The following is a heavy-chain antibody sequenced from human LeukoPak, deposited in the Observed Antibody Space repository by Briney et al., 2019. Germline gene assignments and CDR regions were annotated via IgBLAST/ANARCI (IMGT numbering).Heavy chain of an antibody. J-gene: IGHJ6*03. Sequence: PSQTLLLTCAISGDSVSSNSAAWNWIRQSPSRGLEWLGRTYYRSKWYNDYAVSVKSRITINPDTSKNQFSLQLNSVTPEDTAVYYCARVKLGPFSGSYYGISYYYYMDVWGKGTTVTISS. CDR2: TYYRSKWYN. CDR1: GDSVSSNSAA. CDR3: ARVKLGPFSGSYYGISYYYYMDV. V-gene: IGHV6-1*01. D-gene: IGHD1-26*01.